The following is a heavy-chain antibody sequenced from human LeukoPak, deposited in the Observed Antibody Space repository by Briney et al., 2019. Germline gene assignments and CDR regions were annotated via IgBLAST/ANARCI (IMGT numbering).Heavy chain of an antibody. J-gene: IGHJ4*02. V-gene: IGHV1-2*02. D-gene: IGHD6-13*01. Sequence: VASVKVSCKASGYSFNDKYLHWVRQAPGQGLEWMGSINPNSGGTNYAQKFQGRVTMTTDTSMSTAYMELSRLKSDDTAVYYCARVGRRTAAGTPFDYWGQGTLVTVSS. CDR1: GYSFNDKY. CDR3: ARVGRRTAAGTPFDY. CDR2: INPNSGGT.